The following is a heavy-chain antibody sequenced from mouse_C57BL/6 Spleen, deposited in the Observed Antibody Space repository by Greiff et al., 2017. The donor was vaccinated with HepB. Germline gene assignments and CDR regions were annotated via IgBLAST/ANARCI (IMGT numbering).Heavy chain of an antibody. Sequence: EVMLVESVAELVRPGASVKLSCTASGFNIKNTYMHWVKQRPEQGLEWIGRIDPANGNTKYAPKFQGKATITADTSSNTAYLQLSSLTSEDTAIYYCARTPYYGSSYWYFDVWGTGTTVTVSS. D-gene: IGHD1-1*01. CDR2: IDPANGNT. V-gene: IGHV14-3*01. CDR1: GFNIKNTY. J-gene: IGHJ1*03. CDR3: ARTPYYGSSYWYFDV.